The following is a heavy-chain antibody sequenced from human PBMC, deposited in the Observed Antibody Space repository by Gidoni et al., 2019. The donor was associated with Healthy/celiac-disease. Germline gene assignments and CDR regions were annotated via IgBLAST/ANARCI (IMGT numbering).Heavy chain of an antibody. CDR2: SYYSCSP. D-gene: IGHD3-22*01. CDR3: ARLAHETDYYDSSGYSYYFDY. J-gene: IGHJ4*02. V-gene: IGHV4-39*01. Sequence: QLQLQESGPGLVKPSETLSLTCTVSGGSISSSSYYWGWIRQPPGKGLEWSGSSYYSCSPYYKPALKSRVTISVDTSKNQVSLKLISGTAADTAVYYCARLAHETDYYDSSGYSYYFDYWGQGTLVTVSS. CDR1: GGSISSSSYY.